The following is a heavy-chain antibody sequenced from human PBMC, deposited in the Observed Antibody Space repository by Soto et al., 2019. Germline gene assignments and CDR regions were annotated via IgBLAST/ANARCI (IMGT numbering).Heavy chain of an antibody. J-gene: IGHJ4*02. D-gene: IGHD7-27*01. CDR1: GYTCTTYD. CDR2: MNPDSGTT. Sequence: QVQLVQSGAEVRKPGASVKVSCKASGYTCTTYDINWLRQARGQGLQWMGWMNPDSGTTGYAQTFQGRVTLTRDTSMNTAYMELSRLTYEDTAVYYCTRNRRETGDFDFWGQGTLVTVSS. V-gene: IGHV1-8*01. CDR3: TRNRRETGDFDF.